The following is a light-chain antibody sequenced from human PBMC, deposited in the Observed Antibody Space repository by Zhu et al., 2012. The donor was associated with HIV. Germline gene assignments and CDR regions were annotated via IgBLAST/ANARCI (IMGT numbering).Light chain of an antibody. Sequence: DVQLTQSPAFLSASVGDRVTITCRASESVSRYLAWYQQKPGKAPKLLIYDTSILQSGVPSTFSGSGSGTEFTLTISSPQPEDFATYYCQQLNTYPLFTFGPGTKVDIK. CDR3: QQLNTYPLFT. J-gene: IGKJ3*01. V-gene: IGKV1-9*01. CDR1: ESVSRY. CDR2: DTS.